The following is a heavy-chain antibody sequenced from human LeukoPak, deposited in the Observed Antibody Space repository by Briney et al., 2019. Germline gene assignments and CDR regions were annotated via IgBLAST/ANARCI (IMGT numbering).Heavy chain of an antibody. Sequence: PGGSLRLSCAASRFNFRSYAMSWVRQAPGKGLEWVSAISGDGDSTYYADSVKGRFTISRDNSKNTLYLQMNSLRSEDTAVYYCAKDPFGRYGANSAHLGWGQGTLVTVSS. CDR2: ISGDGDST. J-gene: IGHJ4*02. CDR1: RFNFRSYA. CDR3: AKDPFGRYGANSAHLG. V-gene: IGHV3-23*01. D-gene: IGHD4-23*01.